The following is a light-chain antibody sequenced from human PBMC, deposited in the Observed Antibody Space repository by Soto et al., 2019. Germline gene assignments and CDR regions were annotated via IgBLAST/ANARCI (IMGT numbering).Light chain of an antibody. Sequence: QSVLTQPASVSGSPGQSITISCTGTSSNIGTYDLVSWYQQHPGKAPKLMILEVNKRPSGVSNRFSGSKSGNTASLTISGLQAEDEADYYCCSYAGSWTYIFGTGTKLTVL. J-gene: IGLJ1*01. CDR3: CSYAGSWTYI. CDR2: EVN. V-gene: IGLV2-23*02. CDR1: SSNIGTYDL.